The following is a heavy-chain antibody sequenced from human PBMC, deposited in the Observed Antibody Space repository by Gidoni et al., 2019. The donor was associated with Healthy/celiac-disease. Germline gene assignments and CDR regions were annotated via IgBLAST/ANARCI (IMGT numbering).Heavy chain of an antibody. CDR1: GFTVSSNY. CDR3: ARDVAATSAFDI. Sequence: EVQLVESGGGLVQPGGSLRLSCAASGFTVSSNYMSWVRQAPGKGLEWVAVIYSGGSTYYADSVKGRFTISRDNAKNTLYLQMNSLRAEDTAVYYCARDVAATSAFDIWGQGTMVTVSS. D-gene: IGHD2-15*01. J-gene: IGHJ3*02. V-gene: IGHV3-66*02. CDR2: IYSGGST.